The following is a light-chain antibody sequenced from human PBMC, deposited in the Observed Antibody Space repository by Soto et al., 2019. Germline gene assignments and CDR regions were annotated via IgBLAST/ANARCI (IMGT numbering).Light chain of an antibody. CDR2: EVS. Sequence: QSALTQPPSASGSPGQSVTISCTGTSSDVGGYNYVSWYQQHPGNAPKLIIYEVSKMPSGVPARCSGSKSGNTASLTVSGLQADDEAYYFCSSFAGSNTFVFGGGTKLTVL. V-gene: IGLV2-8*01. J-gene: IGLJ2*01. CDR3: SSFAGSNTFV. CDR1: SSDVGGYNY.